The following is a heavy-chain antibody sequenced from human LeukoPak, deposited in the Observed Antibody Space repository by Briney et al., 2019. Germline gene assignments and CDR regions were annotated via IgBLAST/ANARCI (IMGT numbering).Heavy chain of an antibody. CDR1: GYTLTELS. Sequence: ALVKVSCKVSGYTLTELSMHWVRQAPGKGLEWMGGFDPEDGETIYAQKFQGRVTMTEDTSTDTAYMELSSLRSEDTAVYYCATRPSGYSSRGSSLFDPWGQGTLVTVSS. CDR3: ATRPSGYSSRGSSLFDP. D-gene: IGHD6-13*01. CDR2: FDPEDGET. V-gene: IGHV1-24*01. J-gene: IGHJ5*02.